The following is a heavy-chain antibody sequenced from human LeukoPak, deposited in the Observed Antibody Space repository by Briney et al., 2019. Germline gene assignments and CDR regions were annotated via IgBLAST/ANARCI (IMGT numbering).Heavy chain of an antibody. J-gene: IGHJ4*02. Sequence: GESLKISCKGSGYSFTSYWIAWVRQMPGKGLEWMGIIYPDDSDTRYSPSFQGQVTITADKSISTAYLQWSSLKASDTAMHYCARRYYGDYGSGDYYFDYWGQGTLVTVSS. CDR2: IYPDDSDT. V-gene: IGHV5-51*01. D-gene: IGHD4-17*01. CDR1: GYSFTSYW. CDR3: ARRYYGDYGSGDYYFDY.